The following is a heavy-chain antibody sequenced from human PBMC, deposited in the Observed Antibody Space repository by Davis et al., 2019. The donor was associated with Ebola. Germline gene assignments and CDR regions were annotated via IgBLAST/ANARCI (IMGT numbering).Heavy chain of an antibody. CDR1: GFTFSSYW. J-gene: IGHJ4*02. CDR2: IKQDGSEK. Sequence: GESLKISCAASGFTFSSYWMSWVRQAPGKGLEWVANIKQDGSEKYYVDSVKGRFTISRDNAKNSLYLQMNSLRAEDTAVYYCARVRGPLDYWGQGTLVTVSS. V-gene: IGHV3-7*01. CDR3: ARVRGPLDY.